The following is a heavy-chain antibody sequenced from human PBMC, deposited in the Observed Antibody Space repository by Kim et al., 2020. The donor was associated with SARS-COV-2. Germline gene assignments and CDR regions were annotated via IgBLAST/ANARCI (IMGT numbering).Heavy chain of an antibody. D-gene: IGHD1-26*01. J-gene: IGHJ6*02. Sequence: SETLSLTCAVSGGSMSSSHWWTWVRQPPGKGLEWIGEIFHSGSFNYHPSLRSRVTIGVDKSKNHFSLELRSVTAADTAVYYCARGGDPQFTDSDHYYGIDVWGQGTTVTVAS. CDR3: ARGGDPQFTDSDHYYGIDV. CDR1: GGSMSSSHW. CDR2: IFHSGSF. V-gene: IGHV4-4*02.